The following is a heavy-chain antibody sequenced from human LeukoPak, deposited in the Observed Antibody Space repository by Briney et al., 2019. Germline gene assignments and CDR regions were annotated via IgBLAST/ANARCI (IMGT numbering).Heavy chain of an antibody. CDR3: AKMIIAADGDAFDI. CDR1: GFTFSSYS. D-gene: IGHD6-13*01. J-gene: IGHJ3*02. V-gene: IGHV3-30*18. CDR2: ISYDGNNK. Sequence: GGSLRLSCAASGFTFSSYSMNWVRQAPDKGLEWVAMISYDGNNKYYADSVKGRFTISRDNSKNTLYLQMNSLRAEDTAVYYCAKMIIAADGDAFDIWGQGTMVTVSS.